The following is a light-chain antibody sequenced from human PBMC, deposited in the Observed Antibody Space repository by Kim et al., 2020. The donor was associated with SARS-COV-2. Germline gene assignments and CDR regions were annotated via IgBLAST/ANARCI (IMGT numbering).Light chain of an antibody. CDR1: QSVLYSSNNKNY. CDR3: QQYYSTPFT. Sequence: DIVMTQSPDSLAVSLGERATINCKSSQSVLYSSNNKNYLAWYQQKPGQRPKLLIYWASTRESGVPDRFSGSGSGTDFTPTISSLQAEDVAVYYCQQYYSTPFTFGPGTKVDIK. CDR2: WAS. J-gene: IGKJ3*01. V-gene: IGKV4-1*01.